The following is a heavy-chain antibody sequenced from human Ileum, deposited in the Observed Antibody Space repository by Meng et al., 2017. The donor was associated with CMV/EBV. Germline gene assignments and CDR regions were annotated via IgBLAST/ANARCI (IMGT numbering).Heavy chain of an antibody. Sequence: GGSLRLSCAASGFTFSSNYMSWVRQTPGKGLEWVSILYSSNIPYYADSVGGRFTISRDNSKNTLYLQMNNLRADDTAVYYCARGHYDSGGFYPHVFDLWGQGTMVTVSS. CDR2: LYSSNIP. D-gene: IGHD3-22*01. J-gene: IGHJ3*01. CDR1: GFTFSSNY. CDR3: ARGHYDSGGFYPHVFDL. V-gene: IGHV3-53*01.